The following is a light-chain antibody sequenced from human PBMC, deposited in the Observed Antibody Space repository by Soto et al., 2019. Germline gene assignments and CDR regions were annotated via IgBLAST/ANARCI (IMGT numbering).Light chain of an antibody. CDR1: SSNIGSNT. V-gene: IGLV1-44*01. Sequence: QSVLTKAPSASGTPGQRVTIPCSGSSSNIGSNTVSWYQQLPGTAPKLLIYSDNQRPSGVPDRVSGSKSGTSASLAFSGLQSEDEADYYCGTWDDRLNRYVFGTGTKLTVL. CDR3: GTWDDRLNRYV. J-gene: IGLJ1*01. CDR2: SDN.